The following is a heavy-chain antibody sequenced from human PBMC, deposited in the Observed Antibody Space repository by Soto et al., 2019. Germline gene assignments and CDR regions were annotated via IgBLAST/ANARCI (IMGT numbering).Heavy chain of an antibody. Sequence: QVQLQESGPGLVKPSETLSLTCTVSGGSISNYYWNWIRQTPGKGLEWIGYIDYSGNTNYNPSLNSRVTISVDTSKNQVSLNVSSVTAADSAVYYGRGARPSLQEFDYWGQGTLVTVSS. D-gene: IGHD4-4*01. V-gene: IGHV4-59*01. CDR3: RGARPSLQEFDY. J-gene: IGHJ4*02. CDR1: GGSISNYY. CDR2: IDYSGNT.